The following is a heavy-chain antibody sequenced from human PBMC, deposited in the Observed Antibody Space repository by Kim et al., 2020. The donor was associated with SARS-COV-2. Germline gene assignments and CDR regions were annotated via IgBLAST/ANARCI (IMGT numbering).Heavy chain of an antibody. V-gene: IGHV1-69*13. CDR1: GGSLSNYA. J-gene: IGHJ3*02. CDR3: ARPLSYYESSGYYYDAFDI. D-gene: IGHD3-22*01. CDR2: IMPVFGTS. Sequence: SVKVSCKASGGSLSNYAISWVRQAPGQGLEWVGGIMPVFGTSNYAERFRGRVTITADASTSTAYMELSSLRFEDTAVYYCARPLSYYESSGYYYDAFDIWGQGTMVTVSS.